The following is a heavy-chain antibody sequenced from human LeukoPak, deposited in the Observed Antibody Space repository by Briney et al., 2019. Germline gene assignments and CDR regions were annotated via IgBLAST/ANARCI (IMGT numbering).Heavy chain of an antibody. CDR1: GFIFSDYY. V-gene: IGHV3-11*01. CDR2: ITYSGETV. CDR3: AKAPRAYCTGGSCYFHS. J-gene: IGHJ4*02. D-gene: IGHD2-8*02. Sequence: PGGSLRLSCSASGFIFSDYYMSWIRQAPGRGLEWISYITYSGETVYYADSVKGRFTISRDNAQNSLSLQMNSLRVKDTAVYYCAKAPRAYCTGGSCYFHSWGQGTLVTVSS.